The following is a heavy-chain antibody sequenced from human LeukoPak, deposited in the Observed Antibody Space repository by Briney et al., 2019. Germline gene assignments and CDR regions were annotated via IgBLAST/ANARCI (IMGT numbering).Heavy chain of an antibody. CDR2: MKSDGSEK. V-gene: IGHV3-7*03. CDR1: GFTFSNYW. J-gene: IGHJ4*02. CDR3: TRDPSY. Sequence: GGSLRLSCVASGFTFSNYWMRWVRQAPGKGLEWVADMKSDGSEKNYAQSVNGRFTISRDNSKNTLDLQMNSLRLEDTAIYYCTRDPSYWGQGTLVTVSS.